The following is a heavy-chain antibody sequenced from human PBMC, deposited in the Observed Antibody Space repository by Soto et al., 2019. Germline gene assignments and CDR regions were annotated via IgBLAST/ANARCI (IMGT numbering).Heavy chain of an antibody. Sequence: PGGSLRLSCAASGFTFSNAWMSWVRQAPGKGLEWAGRIKSKTDGGTTDYAAPVKGRFTISRDDSKNTLYLQMNSLKTEDTAVYYCTTDPAVLTHYYYYGMDVWGQGTTVTVSS. J-gene: IGHJ6*02. CDR2: IKSKTDGGTT. CDR1: GFTFSNAW. CDR3: TTDPAVLTHYYYYGMDV. D-gene: IGHD2-8*01. V-gene: IGHV3-15*01.